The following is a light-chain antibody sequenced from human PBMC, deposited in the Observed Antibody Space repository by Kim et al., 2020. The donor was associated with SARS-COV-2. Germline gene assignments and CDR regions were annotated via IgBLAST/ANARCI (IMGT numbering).Light chain of an antibody. Sequence: AIRMTQSPSSISASSGDRVTITCRASQDIVSSLAWYQQKPGNAPKLLIYGASTLQSGVSSKFSGSGSGTDFTLTIKWLQSEDFSTYYCQQYHNYPWTFGQGTKVDIK. CDR3: QQYHNYPWT. V-gene: IGKV1-8*01. CDR1: QDIVSS. J-gene: IGKJ1*01. CDR2: GAS.